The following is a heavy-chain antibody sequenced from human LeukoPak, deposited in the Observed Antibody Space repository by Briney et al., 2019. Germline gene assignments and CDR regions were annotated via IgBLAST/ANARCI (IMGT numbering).Heavy chain of an antibody. J-gene: IGHJ4*02. CDR2: IKKDGSDK. CDR1: GFIFSDYW. Sequence: PGGSLRLSCAASGFIFSDYWMSWVRQTPGRGLEWVANIKKDGSDKYYVDSVKGRFTISRDNAKNTLYLQMNSLRAEDTAVYYCARDVIFGVVTAFDYWGQGTLVTVSS. CDR3: ARDVIFGVVTAFDY. V-gene: IGHV3-7*01. D-gene: IGHD3-3*01.